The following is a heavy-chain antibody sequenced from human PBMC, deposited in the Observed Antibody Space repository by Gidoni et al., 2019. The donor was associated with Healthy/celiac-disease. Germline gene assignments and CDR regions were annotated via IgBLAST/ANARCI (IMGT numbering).Heavy chain of an antibody. CDR1: GYTLTELS. Sequence: QVQLVQSGAEVKKPGASVKVSCQVSGYTLTELSMHWVRQAPGKGLEWMGGFDPEDGETIYAQKVQGRVTMTEDTSTDTAYMELSSLRSEDTAVYYCATDHLQLVRGGPQYYFDYWGQGTLVTVSS. CDR3: ATDHLQLVRGGPQYYFDY. CDR2: FDPEDGET. V-gene: IGHV1-24*01. J-gene: IGHJ4*02. D-gene: IGHD6-13*01.